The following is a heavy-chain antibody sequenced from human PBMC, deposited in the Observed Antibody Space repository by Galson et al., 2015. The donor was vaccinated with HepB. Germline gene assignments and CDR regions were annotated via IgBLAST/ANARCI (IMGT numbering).Heavy chain of an antibody. CDR3: ATDSSLGIGYCSGGSCYSLDY. CDR2: FDPEDGET. J-gene: IGHJ4*02. V-gene: IGHV1-24*01. Sequence: SVKVSCKVSGYTLTELSMHWVRQAPGKGLEWMGGFDPEDGETIYAQKFQGRVTMTEDTSTDTAYMELSSLRSEDTAVYYCATDSSLGIGYCSGGSCYSLDYWGQGTLVTVSS. CDR1: GYTLTELS. D-gene: IGHD2-15*01.